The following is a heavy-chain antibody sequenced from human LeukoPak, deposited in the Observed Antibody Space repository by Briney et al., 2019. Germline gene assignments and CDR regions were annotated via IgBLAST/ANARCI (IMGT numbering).Heavy chain of an antibody. CDR1: GFTFDDYA. J-gene: IGHJ6*03. CDR2: ISWNSGSI. CDR3: ARKRSSPPPYYYYYMDV. Sequence: PGRSLRLSCAASGFTFDDYAMHWVRQAPGKGLEWVSGISWNSGSIGYADSVKGRFTISRDNAKNSLYLQMNSLRAEDAALYYCARKRSSPPPYYYYYMDVWGKGTTVTVSS. V-gene: IGHV3-9*01. D-gene: IGHD1-26*01.